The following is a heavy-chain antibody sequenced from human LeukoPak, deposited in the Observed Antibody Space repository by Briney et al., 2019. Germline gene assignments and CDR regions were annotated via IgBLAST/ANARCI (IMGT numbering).Heavy chain of an antibody. CDR2: ISWNSGSI. V-gene: IGHV3-9*01. CDR3: AKDIGGGIATGAFDI. CDR1: GFTFDDYA. D-gene: IGHD6-25*01. J-gene: IGHJ3*02. Sequence: GGSLRLSCAASGFTFDDYAMHWVRQAPGKGLEWVSGISWNSGSIGYADSVKGRFTISRDNAKNSLYLQMNSLRAEDTALYYCAKDIGGGIATGAFDIWGLGTMVTVSS.